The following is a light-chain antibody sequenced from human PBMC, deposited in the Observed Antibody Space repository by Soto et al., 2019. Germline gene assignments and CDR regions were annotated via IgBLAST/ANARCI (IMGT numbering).Light chain of an antibody. Sequence: QSVLTQPPSVSGAPGQRVTISCTGSSSNIGAGYDVHWYQQLPGTAPKLLIYGNSNRPSGVPDRFSGSKSGTSACLAITGLQAEDEADYYCQSYDSSLSGYVFGTGTKLTFL. CDR2: GNS. CDR1: SSNIGAGYD. CDR3: QSYDSSLSGYV. J-gene: IGLJ1*01. V-gene: IGLV1-40*01.